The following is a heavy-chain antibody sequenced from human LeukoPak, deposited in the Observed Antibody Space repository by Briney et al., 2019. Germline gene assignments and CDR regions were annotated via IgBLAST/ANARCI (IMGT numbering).Heavy chain of an antibody. CDR3: ASNIAVAGSRWDYYYGMDV. V-gene: IGHV3-30*03. Sequence: GGSLRLSCAASGFTFSRYGMHWVRQAPGKGLEWVAVISYDGSDKYYADSVKGRFTISRDNSKNTLYLQMNSLRAEDTAVYYCASNIAVAGSRWDYYYGMDVWGQGTTVTVSS. J-gene: IGHJ6*02. D-gene: IGHD6-19*01. CDR1: GFTFSRYG. CDR2: ISYDGSDK.